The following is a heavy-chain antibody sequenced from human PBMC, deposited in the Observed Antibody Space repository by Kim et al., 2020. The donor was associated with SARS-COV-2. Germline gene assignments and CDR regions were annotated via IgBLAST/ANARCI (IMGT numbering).Heavy chain of an antibody. CDR2: IKSKTDGGTT. CDR3: TTDHGTVSGATVGY. Sequence: GGSLRLSCAASGFTFSNAWMFWVRQAPGKGLEWVGRIKSKTDGGTTDYAAPVKGRFTISRDDSKNTLYLQMNSLKTEDTAVYYCTTDHGTVSGATVGYWGQGTLVTVSS. V-gene: IGHV3-15*01. CDR1: GFTFSNAW. D-gene: IGHD4-17*01. J-gene: IGHJ4*02.